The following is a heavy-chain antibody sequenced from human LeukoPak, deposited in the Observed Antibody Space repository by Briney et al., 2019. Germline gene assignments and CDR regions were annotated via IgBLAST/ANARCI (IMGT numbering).Heavy chain of an antibody. CDR1: GGSISSYY. D-gene: IGHD1-26*01. CDR3: AGLIVGATFEYFDY. Sequence: SETLSLTCTVSGGSISSYYWSWIRQSAGKGLEWIGRIYTSGSTNYNPSLKSRVTMSVDTSKNQFSLKLSSVTAADTAVYYCAGLIVGATFEYFDYWGQGTLVTVSS. V-gene: IGHV4-4*07. J-gene: IGHJ4*02. CDR2: IYTSGST.